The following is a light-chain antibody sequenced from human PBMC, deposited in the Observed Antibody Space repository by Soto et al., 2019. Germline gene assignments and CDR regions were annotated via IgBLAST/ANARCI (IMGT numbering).Light chain of an antibody. CDR2: AAS. Sequence: DIQMTQSPTSLSASVGDRVTITCRASQGTRNFVAWYQQKPGKAPKLLIHAASTLQSGVPSRFSGSGSGTDFTLTINSLQPEDVATYSCQKYSSVPVFGPGTKVEIK. V-gene: IGKV1-27*01. CDR3: QKYSSVPV. CDR1: QGTRNF. J-gene: IGKJ3*01.